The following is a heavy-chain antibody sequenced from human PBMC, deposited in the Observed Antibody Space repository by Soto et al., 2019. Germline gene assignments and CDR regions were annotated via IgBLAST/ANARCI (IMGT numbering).Heavy chain of an antibody. Sequence: PSETLSLTCAVYGGSFSGYYWSWIRQPPGKGLEWIGEINHSGSTNYNPSLKSRVTISVDTSKNQFSLKLSSVTAADTAVYHCARGAVDYYDSSGPSGWFDPWGQGTLVTVSS. CDR1: GGSFSGYY. CDR3: ARGAVDYYDSSGPSGWFDP. J-gene: IGHJ5*02. CDR2: INHSGST. D-gene: IGHD3-22*01. V-gene: IGHV4-34*01.